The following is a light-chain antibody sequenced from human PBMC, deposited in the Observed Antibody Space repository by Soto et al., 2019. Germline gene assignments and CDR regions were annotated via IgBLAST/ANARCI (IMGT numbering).Light chain of an antibody. CDR3: QSYDSSLSGGV. V-gene: IGLV1-40*01. CDR2: GNS. J-gene: IGLJ1*01. Sequence: QPVLTQPPSVSGAPGQRVTISCTGSSSNIGAGYDVHWYQQLPGTAPKLLIYGNSNRPSGVPDRFSGSKSGTSASLAITGLQAEDEADYYCQSYDSSLSGGVFGTGTMLTVL. CDR1: SSNIGAGYD.